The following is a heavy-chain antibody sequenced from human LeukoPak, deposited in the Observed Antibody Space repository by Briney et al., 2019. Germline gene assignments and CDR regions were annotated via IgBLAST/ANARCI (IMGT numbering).Heavy chain of an antibody. CDR1: GFTFSSYG. D-gene: IGHD5-12*01. V-gene: IGHV3-33*01. Sequence: GGSLRLSCVASGFTFSSYGFHWVRQAPGKGLEWVAVIWYDGTKKYYTDSVKGRFTVSRDDSKNTLYLQMNSLRAEDTAVYYCTRGYVGIDYWGQGTLVTVSS. J-gene: IGHJ4*02. CDR3: TRGYVGIDY. CDR2: IWYDGTKK.